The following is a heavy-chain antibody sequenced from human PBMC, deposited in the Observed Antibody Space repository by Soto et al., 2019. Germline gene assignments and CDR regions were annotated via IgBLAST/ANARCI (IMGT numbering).Heavy chain of an antibody. D-gene: IGHD3-3*01. CDR2: MNPNSGNT. Sequence: ASVKVSCKASGYTFTSYDLNWVRQATGQGLEWMGWMNPNSGNTGYAQKFQGRVTMTRNTSISTAYMELSSLRYEDTAVYYCARGGRDFWSGYARGYYYYYYYMDVWGKGTTVTVSS. CDR1: GYTFTSYD. CDR3: ARGGRDFWSGYARGYYYYYYYMDV. J-gene: IGHJ6*03. V-gene: IGHV1-8*01.